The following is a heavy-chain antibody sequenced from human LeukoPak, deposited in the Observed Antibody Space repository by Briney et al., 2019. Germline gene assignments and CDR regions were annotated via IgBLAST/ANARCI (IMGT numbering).Heavy chain of an antibody. Sequence: PVKVSCKASGGTFSSYAISWVRQAPGQGLEWMGRIIPILGIANYAQKFQGRVTITADKSTSTAYMELSSLRSEDTAVYYCARDQCSGGSCYSDYWGQGTLVTVSS. CDR3: ARDQCSGGSCYSDY. V-gene: IGHV1-69*04. J-gene: IGHJ4*02. CDR2: IIPILGIA. D-gene: IGHD2-15*01. CDR1: GGTFSSYA.